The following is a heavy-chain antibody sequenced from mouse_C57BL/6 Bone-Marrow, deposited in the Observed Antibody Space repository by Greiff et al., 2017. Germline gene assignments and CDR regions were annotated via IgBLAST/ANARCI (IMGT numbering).Heavy chain of an antibody. V-gene: IGHV1-80*01. CDR2: IYPGDGDT. J-gene: IGHJ3*01. CDR1: GYAFSSYW. CDR3: ARFGSLLWFAY. Sequence: VQLQQSGAELVKPGASVKISCKASGYAFSSYWMNWVKQRPGKGLEWIGQIYPGDGDTNYNGKFKGKATLTADTSSSTAYMQLSSLTSEDSAVYFCARFGSLLWFAYWGQGTLVTVSA. D-gene: IGHD2-1*01.